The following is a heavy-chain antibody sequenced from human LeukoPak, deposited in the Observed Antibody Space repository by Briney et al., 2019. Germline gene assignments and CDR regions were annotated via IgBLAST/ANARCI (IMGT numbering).Heavy chain of an antibody. CDR2: INPNSGGT. CDR1: GYTFTGYY. J-gene: IGHJ4*02. D-gene: IGHD6-13*01. Sequence: GASVKVSCKASGYTFTGYYMHWVRQAPGQGLEWMGWINPNSGGTNYAQKFQGRVTMTRNTSISTAYMELSSLRSEDTAVYYCARENRRAIAAAGRSLGYWGQGTLVTVSS. CDR3: ARENRRAIAAAGRSLGY. V-gene: IGHV1-2*02.